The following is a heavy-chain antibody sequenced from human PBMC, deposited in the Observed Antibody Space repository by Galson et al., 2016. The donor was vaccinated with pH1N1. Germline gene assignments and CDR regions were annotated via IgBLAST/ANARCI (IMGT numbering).Heavy chain of an antibody. D-gene: IGHD5-12*01. CDR3: ARHPKGAYVGGFDY. V-gene: IGHV4-31*03. J-gene: IGHJ4*02. CDR2: IYYSGST. Sequence: TLSLTCTVSGGSISSGGYYWSWIRQHPGKGLEWIGYIYYSGSTYYNPSLKSRVTISVDTSKNQFSLKLSSVTAEDTAVYYGARHPKGAYVGGFDYWGQGTLVTVSS. CDR1: GGSISSGGYY.